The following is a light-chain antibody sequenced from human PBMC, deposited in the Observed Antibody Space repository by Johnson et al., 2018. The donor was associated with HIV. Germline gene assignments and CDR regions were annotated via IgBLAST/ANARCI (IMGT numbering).Light chain of an antibody. V-gene: IGLV1-47*01. CDR1: SSNIGNNY. CDR3: ATWDDHLNGRYV. CDR2: RNN. J-gene: IGLJ1*01. Sequence: QSALTQPPSVSAAPGQKVTISCSGSSSNIGNNYVSWYQQLPGTAPKLPIYRNNQRPSGVPDRFSASKSGTSTSLPISGLQAEDEADYYCATWDDHLNGRYVFGTGTKVTVL.